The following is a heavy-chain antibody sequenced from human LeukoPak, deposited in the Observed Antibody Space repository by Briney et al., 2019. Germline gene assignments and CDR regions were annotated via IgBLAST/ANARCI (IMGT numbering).Heavy chain of an antibody. CDR2: INPSGGTT. Sequence: ASVKVSCKTSGYTFTRYYIHWVRQAPGQGLEWMGIINPSGGTTNFAQKFQGRVTMTRDTSTSTVYMELSSLRSEDTAVYYCARGSATVITPFDYWGQGTLVTVSS. V-gene: IGHV1-46*01. CDR1: GYTFTRYY. CDR3: ARGSATVITPFDY. J-gene: IGHJ4*02. D-gene: IGHD4-17*01.